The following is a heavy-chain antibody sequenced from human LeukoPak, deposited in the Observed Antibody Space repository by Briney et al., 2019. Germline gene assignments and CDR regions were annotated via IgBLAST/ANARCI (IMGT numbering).Heavy chain of an antibody. J-gene: IGHJ3*02. CDR1: GGSISSSAYS. CDR2: ISYSGNT. Sequence: PSETLSLTCTVSGGSISSSAYSWSWIRQPPGKGLEWIGYISYSGNTYYNPSLKSRVSISADMSSNHFSLKLSSVTAADTAVYYCARVLGIASGGIAFDIWGRGTMVTVSS. CDR3: ARVLGIASGGIAFDI. V-gene: IGHV4-30-4*07. D-gene: IGHD6-13*01.